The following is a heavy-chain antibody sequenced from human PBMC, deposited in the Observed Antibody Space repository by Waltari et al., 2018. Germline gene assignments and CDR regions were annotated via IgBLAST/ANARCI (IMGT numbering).Heavy chain of an antibody. Sequence: EVHLVDSGGGLVQLGGSLRLSGSPSGPSSGNWGMHWVRQAPGEGLELVSAISPSGDTTDYADSVKGRFTISRDNSKNTIYLQMDSLRLEDMAVYYCATGSAYYYDTWGQGILVTVSS. CDR2: ISPSGDTT. J-gene: IGHJ5*02. D-gene: IGHD3-22*01. CDR3: ATGSAYYYDT. V-gene: IGHV3-64*07. CDR1: GPSSGNWG.